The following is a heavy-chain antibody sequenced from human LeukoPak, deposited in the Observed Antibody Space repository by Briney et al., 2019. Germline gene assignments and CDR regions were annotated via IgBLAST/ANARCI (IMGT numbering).Heavy chain of an antibody. J-gene: IGHJ3*02. CDR1: GFTFSSYA. CDR3: ARQIEPGIAAAGDTDAFDI. CDR2: INSDGSST. D-gene: IGHD6-13*01. V-gene: IGHV3-74*01. Sequence: AGGSLRLSCAASGFTFSSYAMSWVRQAPGEGLEWVSRINSDGSSTSYADSVKGRFTISRDNAKNTLYLQMNSLRAEDTAVYYCARQIEPGIAAAGDTDAFDIWGQGTMVTVSS.